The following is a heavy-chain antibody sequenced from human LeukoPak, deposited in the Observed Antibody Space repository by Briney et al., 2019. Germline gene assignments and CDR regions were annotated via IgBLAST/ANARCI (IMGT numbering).Heavy chain of an antibody. J-gene: IGHJ4*02. CDR1: GGSISSSSYY. D-gene: IGHD3-3*01. CDR2: IYYSGST. V-gene: IGHV4-39*01. CDR3: ARQKGLRFLEWLTPDSQEFDY. Sequence: SETLSLTCTVSGGSISSSSYYWGWIRQPPGKGLEWIGSIYYSGSTYYNPSLKSRVTISVDTSKNQFSLKLSSVTAADTAVYYCARQKGLRFLEWLTPDSQEFDYWGQGTLVTVSS.